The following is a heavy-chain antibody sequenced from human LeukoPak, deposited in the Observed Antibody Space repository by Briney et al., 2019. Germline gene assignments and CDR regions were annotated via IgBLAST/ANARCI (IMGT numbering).Heavy chain of an antibody. Sequence: GGSLRLSCAASGFTFSSYEMNWVRQAPGKGLEWVSYISSSGSTIYYADSVKGRFTISRDNAKNTLYLQMNSLRAEDTAVYYCARDLTLDSSGYRGAFDYWGQGTLVTVSS. V-gene: IGHV3-48*03. CDR3: ARDLTLDSSGYRGAFDY. CDR2: ISSSGSTI. D-gene: IGHD3-22*01. J-gene: IGHJ4*02. CDR1: GFTFSSYE.